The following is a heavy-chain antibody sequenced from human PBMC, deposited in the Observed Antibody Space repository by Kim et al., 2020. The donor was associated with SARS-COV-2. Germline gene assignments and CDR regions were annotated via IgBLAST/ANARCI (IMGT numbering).Heavy chain of an antibody. CDR2: ISGSGGSP. CDR1: GFTFSSYA. D-gene: IGHD2-2*02. J-gene: IGHJ4*02. CDR3: AKGRGGSTYTDDDF. Sequence: GGSLRLSCAASGFTFSSYAMTWVRQAPGKGLEWVSAISGSGGSPYYADSVKGRFTISRDNSKNTLYLQMNSLRADDTAVYYCAKGRGGSTYTDDDFWGQGTLVTVSS. V-gene: IGHV3-23*01.